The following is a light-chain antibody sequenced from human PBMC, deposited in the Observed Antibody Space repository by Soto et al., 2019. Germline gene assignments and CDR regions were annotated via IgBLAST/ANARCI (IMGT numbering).Light chain of an antibody. CDR3: QQYVRSPYT. CDR2: GAS. J-gene: IGKJ3*01. Sequence: EIVLTQSPGSLSLSPGERATLSCRASQSISSTYIAWYQQKRGQAPRLLIFGASSRATGIPDRFSGSGSGTDFSLTISRLEPEGSAVYFCQQYVRSPYTFGPGTKVDI. V-gene: IGKV3-20*01. CDR1: QSISSTY.